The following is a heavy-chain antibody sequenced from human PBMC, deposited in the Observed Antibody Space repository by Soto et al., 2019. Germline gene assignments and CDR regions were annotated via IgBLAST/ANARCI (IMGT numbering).Heavy chain of an antibody. D-gene: IGHD1-1*01. Sequence: XGSLRLSCAASGFTFDTYGIHWVRQAPGKGLQWVALISYEGSNTYYADSVRGRFTISRDNSKNTLYLQMNTLRPEDTGVYYCARVTPGNNLYYFSGLDFWGQGTSVTVSS. CDR1: GFTFDTYG. CDR3: ARVTPGNNLYYFSGLDF. V-gene: IGHV3-30-3*01. J-gene: IGHJ6*02. CDR2: ISYEGSNT.